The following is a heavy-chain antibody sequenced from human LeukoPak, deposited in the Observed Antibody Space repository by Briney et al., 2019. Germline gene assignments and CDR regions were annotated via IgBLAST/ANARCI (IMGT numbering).Heavy chain of an antibody. CDR1: GFTFSSYG. D-gene: IGHD3-10*01. V-gene: IGHV3-30*02. CDR2: IRYDGSNK. CDR3: GKDMARIYYYGSGEIDY. Sequence: GGSLRLSCAASGFTFSSYGMHWVRQAPGKGLEWVAFIRYDGSNKYYADSVKGRFTISRDNSKNTLYLQMNSLRAEDTAVYYCGKDMARIYYYGSGEIDYWGQGTLVTVSS. J-gene: IGHJ4*02.